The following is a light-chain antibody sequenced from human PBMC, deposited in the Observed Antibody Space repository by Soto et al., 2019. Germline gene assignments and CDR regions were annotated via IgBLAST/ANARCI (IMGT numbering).Light chain of an antibody. Sequence: EIVMTQSPATLSVSPGERATLSCRASQRVGRNLAWYQQKPGQAPRLLISGTSTRATGVPARFSGSGSGTEFTLTISSLQSEDFAVYYCQQYNNWYTFGQGTKVDIK. CDR3: QQYNNWYT. CDR1: QRVGRN. J-gene: IGKJ2*01. V-gene: IGKV3-15*01. CDR2: GTS.